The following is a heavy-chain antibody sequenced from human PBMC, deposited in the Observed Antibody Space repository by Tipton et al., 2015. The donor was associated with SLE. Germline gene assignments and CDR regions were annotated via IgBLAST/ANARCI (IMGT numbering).Heavy chain of an antibody. CDR1: GGSFSGYY. D-gene: IGHD2-2*01. Sequence: TLSLTCAVYGGSFSGYYWSWIRQPPGKGLEWIGEINHSGSTIHNPSLKSRVTISVDTSKNQFSLKLSSVTAAGTAVYYCARGRSTSLPMDVWGKGTTVTVSS. J-gene: IGHJ6*03. V-gene: IGHV4-34*01. CDR3: ARGRSTSLPMDV. CDR2: INHSGST.